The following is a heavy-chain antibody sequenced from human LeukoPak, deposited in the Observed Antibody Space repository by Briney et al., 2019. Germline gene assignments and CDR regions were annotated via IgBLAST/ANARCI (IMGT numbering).Heavy chain of an antibody. CDR1: GFTLSASS. CDR3: AKDGITMIVVVIISHFDY. CDR2: ISGSGGST. J-gene: IGHJ4*02. D-gene: IGHD3-22*01. Sequence: GGSLRLSCAASGFTLSASSIHWVRQAPGKGLEWVSSISGSGGSTYYADSVKGRFTISRDNSKNTLYLQMNSLRAEDTAVYYCAKDGITMIVVVIISHFDYWGQGTLVTVSS. V-gene: IGHV3-23*01.